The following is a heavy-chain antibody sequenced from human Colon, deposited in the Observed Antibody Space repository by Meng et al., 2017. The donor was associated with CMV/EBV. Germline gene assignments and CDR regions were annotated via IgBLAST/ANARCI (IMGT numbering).Heavy chain of an antibody. D-gene: IGHD5-24*01. CDR2: INQDGSEQ. Sequence: GESLKISCAASGFSFDYYEMSWVRQAPGKGLEWVANINQDGSEQYYVDSVKGRFTISRDNAKNSLYLQMTSLRAEDTAVYYCARLPITVIEYYFDYWGQGTLVTVSS. CDR3: ARLPITVIEYYFDY. V-gene: IGHV3-7*01. J-gene: IGHJ4*02. CDR1: GFSFDYYE.